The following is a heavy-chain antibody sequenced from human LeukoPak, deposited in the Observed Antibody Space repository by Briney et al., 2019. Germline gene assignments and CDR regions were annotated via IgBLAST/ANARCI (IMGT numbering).Heavy chain of an antibody. CDR3: AKSFLSSWVYYFDY. Sequence: GGSLRLSCAASGFTFSSYAMSWVRQAPGKGLEWVSAISGSGGSTYYADSVKGRFTISRDNSKNTLYLQMNSLGAEDTAVYYCAKSFLSSWVYYFDYWGQGTLVTVSS. CDR1: GFTFSSYA. D-gene: IGHD6-13*01. CDR2: ISGSGGST. V-gene: IGHV3-23*01. J-gene: IGHJ4*02.